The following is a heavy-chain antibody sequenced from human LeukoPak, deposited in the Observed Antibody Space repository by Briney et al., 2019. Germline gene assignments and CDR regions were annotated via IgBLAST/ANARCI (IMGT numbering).Heavy chain of an antibody. CDR2: INPNSGGT. CDR3: AREMTTVTTSAFDI. CDR1: GYTFTGYY. Sequence: ASVKVSCKASGYTFTGYYVHWVRQAPGQGLEWMGWINPNSGGTNYAQKFQGRVTMTRDTSISTAYMELSRLRSDDTAVYYCAREMTTVTTSAFDIWGQGTMVTVSS. D-gene: IGHD4-17*01. V-gene: IGHV1-2*02. J-gene: IGHJ3*02.